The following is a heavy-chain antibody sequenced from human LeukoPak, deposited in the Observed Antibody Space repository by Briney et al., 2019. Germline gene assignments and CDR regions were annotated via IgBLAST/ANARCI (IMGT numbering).Heavy chain of an antibody. Sequence: GGSLRLSCAASGFIFSACGMHWVRQAPGKGLEWVAIIWYDGSNKYYADSVKGRFTISRDNSKNTLYVQMDSLRAEDTAVYYCARDLVRYCSSINCSRSIDYWGQGTLVTVSS. J-gene: IGHJ4*02. CDR1: GFIFSACG. CDR3: ARDLVRYCSSINCSRSIDY. V-gene: IGHV3-33*01. D-gene: IGHD2-2*01. CDR2: IWYDGSNK.